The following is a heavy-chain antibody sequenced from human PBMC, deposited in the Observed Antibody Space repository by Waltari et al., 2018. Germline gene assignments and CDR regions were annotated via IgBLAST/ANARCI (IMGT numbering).Heavy chain of an antibody. J-gene: IGHJ6*02. CDR3: ARDRGTNSGIADYYYGMDV. CDR1: GGSISSYY. CDR2: IYYSGST. Sequence: QVQLQESGPGLVKPSETLSLTCTVSGGSISSYYWRWIRQPPGKGLEWIGYIYYSGSTNYNPSLKSRVTISVDTSKNQFSLKLSSVTAADTAVYYCARDRGTNSGIADYYYGMDVWGQGTTVTVSS. D-gene: IGHD6-13*01. V-gene: IGHV4-59*01.